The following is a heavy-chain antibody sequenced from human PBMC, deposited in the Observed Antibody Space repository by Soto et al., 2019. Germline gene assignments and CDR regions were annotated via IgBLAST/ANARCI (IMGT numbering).Heavy chain of an antibody. D-gene: IGHD6-13*01. CDR3: ARGSVAASDAFDI. Sequence: GGSLRLSCAASGFTFSSYEMNWVRQAPGKGLEWVSYISSSGSTIYYADSVKGRFTISRENDKNSLYLQMNSLRAEDTAVYYCARGSVAASDAFDIWGQGTMVTVSS. V-gene: IGHV3-48*03. J-gene: IGHJ3*02. CDR1: GFTFSSYE. CDR2: ISSSGSTI.